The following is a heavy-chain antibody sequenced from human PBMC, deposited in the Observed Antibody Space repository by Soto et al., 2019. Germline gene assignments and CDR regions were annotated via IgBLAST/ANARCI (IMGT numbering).Heavy chain of an antibody. CDR1: GGSISSGGYY. V-gene: IGHV4-31*03. J-gene: IGHJ4*02. D-gene: IGHD4-4*01. CDR2: IYYSGST. Sequence: SETLSLTCTVSGGSISSGGYYWSWIRQHPGKGLEWIGYIYYSGSTYYNPSLKSRVTISVDTSKNQFSLKLSSVTAADTAVYYCAREGLDSNYDYYFDYWGQGTLVTVSS. CDR3: AREGLDSNYDYYFDY.